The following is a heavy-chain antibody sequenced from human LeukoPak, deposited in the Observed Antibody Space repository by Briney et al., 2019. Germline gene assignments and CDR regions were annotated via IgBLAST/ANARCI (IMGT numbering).Heavy chain of an antibody. V-gene: IGHV3-9*01. CDR2: ISWNSGSI. D-gene: IGHD3-10*01. CDR1: GFTFDDYA. Sequence: GGSLRLSCAASGFTFDDYAMHWVRQAPGKGLEWVSGISWNSGSIGYADSVKGRFTISRDNAKNSLYLQMNSLRAEDTALYYCAKDLFTMVRGVLKSWGQGTLVAVSS. CDR3: AKDLFTMVRGVLKS. J-gene: IGHJ4*02.